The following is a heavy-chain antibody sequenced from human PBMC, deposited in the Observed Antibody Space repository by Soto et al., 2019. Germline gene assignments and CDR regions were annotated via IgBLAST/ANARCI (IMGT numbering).Heavy chain of an antibody. Sequence: EVQLVESGGGLVQPGGSLRLSCAASGFTVSTKYMSWVRQAPGKGLEWVSVIYSGGSTFYADSVRGRFTISRDNSKNTVNLHMNSLRAEDTAVYYCARDPWAADYWGQGTLVTVS. J-gene: IGHJ4*02. CDR1: GFTVSTKY. CDR2: IYSGGST. CDR3: ARDPWAADY. V-gene: IGHV3-66*01. D-gene: IGHD3-16*01.